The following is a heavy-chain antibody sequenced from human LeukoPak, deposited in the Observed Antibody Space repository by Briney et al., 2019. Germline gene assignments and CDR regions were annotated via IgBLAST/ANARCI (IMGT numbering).Heavy chain of an antibody. CDR1: GGSIRSYY. J-gene: IGHJ4*02. CDR3: ARATRPLGPGYDY. Sequence: SETLSLTCTVSGGSIRSYYWSWIRQPPGKGLEWIGYIYYSGSTNYNPSLKSRVTISVDTSKNQFSLKLSSVTAADTAVYYCARATRPLGPGYDYWGQGTLVTVSS. CDR2: IYYSGST. V-gene: IGHV4-59*01. D-gene: IGHD3-10*01.